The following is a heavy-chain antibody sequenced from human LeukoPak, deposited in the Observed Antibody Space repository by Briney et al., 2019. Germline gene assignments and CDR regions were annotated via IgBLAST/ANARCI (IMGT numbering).Heavy chain of an antibody. Sequence: GALRLSCAASGFTFSSYAMSWVRQAPGKGLEGGSAISGSGGSTYYADSVKGRFTISRDNSKNTLYLQMNSLRAEDTAVYYCAKDSAAMAGYYFDYWGQGTLVTVSS. CDR2: ISGSGGST. V-gene: IGHV3-23*01. J-gene: IGHJ4*02. CDR3: AKDSAAMAGYYFDY. D-gene: IGHD5-18*01. CDR1: GFTFSSYA.